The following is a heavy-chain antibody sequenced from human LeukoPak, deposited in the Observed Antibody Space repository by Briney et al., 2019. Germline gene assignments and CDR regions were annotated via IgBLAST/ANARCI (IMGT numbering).Heavy chain of an antibody. CDR2: IYYSGST. CDR1: GGSISSGDYY. J-gene: IGHJ4*02. Sequence: SETLSLTCTVSGGSISSGDYYWSWIRQPPGKGLEGIGYIYYSGSTYCNPSLKSRVTISVDTSKNQFSLKLSSVTAADTAVYYCATRPQGRWLRYYFDYWGQGTLVTVSS. CDR3: ATRPQGRWLRYYFDY. D-gene: IGHD5-18*01. V-gene: IGHV4-30-4*01.